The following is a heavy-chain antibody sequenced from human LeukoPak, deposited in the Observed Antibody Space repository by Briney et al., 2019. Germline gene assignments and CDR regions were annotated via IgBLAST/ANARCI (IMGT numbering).Heavy chain of an antibody. CDR3: AHGGNSDAFDI. D-gene: IGHD4-23*01. Sequence: PGGSLRLSCAASGFTFSSYAMHWVRQAPGKGLEWVAVISYEGSNKYHADSVKGRFTISRDNSKNTLYLQMESLRAEDTAVYYCAHGGNSDAFDIWGQGTMVTVSS. CDR2: ISYEGSNK. V-gene: IGHV3-30-3*01. CDR1: GFTFSSYA. J-gene: IGHJ3*02.